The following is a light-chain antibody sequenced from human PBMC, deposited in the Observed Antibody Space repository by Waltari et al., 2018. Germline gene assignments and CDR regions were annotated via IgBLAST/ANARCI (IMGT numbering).Light chain of an antibody. CDR1: QGISSW. V-gene: IGKV1D-12*01. Sequence: DIQMTHSPSSLSASVGDRVTTTCRASQGISSWLAWYQQKPGKAPNLLISAASSLQSGVPSRFSGSGSGTDFTLTISSLQPEDFATYYCLQTNSLPFTFGGGTNVEIK. CDR3: LQTNSLPFT. CDR2: AAS. J-gene: IGKJ4*01.